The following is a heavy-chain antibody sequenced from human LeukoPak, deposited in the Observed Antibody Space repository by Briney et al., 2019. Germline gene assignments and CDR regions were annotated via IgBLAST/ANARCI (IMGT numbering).Heavy chain of an antibody. CDR1: GDSVSSNSAA. Sequence: SQTLSLTCAISGDSVSSNSAAWNWIRQSPSRGLEWLGRTYYRSKWYNDYAVSVKSRITINPDTSKDQFSLQLNSVTPEDTAVYYCARDHCSGGSCYWRFDYWGQGTLVTVSS. V-gene: IGHV6-1*01. CDR3: ARDHCSGGSCYWRFDY. J-gene: IGHJ4*02. D-gene: IGHD2-15*01. CDR2: TYYRSKWYN.